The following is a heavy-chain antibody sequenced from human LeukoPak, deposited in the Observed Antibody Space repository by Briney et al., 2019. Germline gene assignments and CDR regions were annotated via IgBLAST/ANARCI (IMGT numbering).Heavy chain of an antibody. J-gene: IGHJ4*02. CDR2: VNPNSGDT. V-gene: IGHV1-2*02. D-gene: IGHD1-7*01. Sequence: ASVKVSCKASGYTFTGYFIHWVRQAPGQGLEWMGWVNPNSGDTNYAQKFQGRVTMTRDTSNSTAYMELSRVRSDDTALYYCARFSDSWNYDYWGQGTLVTVSS. CDR3: ARFSDSWNYDY. CDR1: GYTFTGYF.